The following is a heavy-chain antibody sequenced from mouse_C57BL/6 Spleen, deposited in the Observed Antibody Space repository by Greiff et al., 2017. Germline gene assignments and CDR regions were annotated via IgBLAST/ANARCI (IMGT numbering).Heavy chain of an antibody. V-gene: IGHV1-42*01. J-gene: IGHJ4*01. Sequence: VQLKQSGPELVKPGASVKISCKASGYSFTGYYMNWVKQSPEKSLEWIGEINPSTGGTTYNQKFKAKATLTVDKSSSTAYMQLKSLTSEDSAVDYWARPYGIHAMDYWGQGTSVTVSS. D-gene: IGHD2-10*02. CDR1: GYSFTGYY. CDR2: INPSTGGT. CDR3: ARPYGIHAMDY.